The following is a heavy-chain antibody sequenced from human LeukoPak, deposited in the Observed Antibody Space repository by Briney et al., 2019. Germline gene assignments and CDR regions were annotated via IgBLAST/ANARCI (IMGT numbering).Heavy chain of an antibody. D-gene: IGHD3-22*01. CDR3: ARALYDGSGYYSHFDY. CDR1: GFTVSSNS. CDR2: ITRSSNYI. Sequence: PGGSLRLSCTVSGFTVSSNSMNWVRQAPGKGLEWISSITRSSNYIYYADSMKGRFTISRDNAKKSLYLQMNSLRAEDTAVYYCARALYDGSGYYSHFDYWGQGTLVTVSS. J-gene: IGHJ4*02. V-gene: IGHV3-21*01.